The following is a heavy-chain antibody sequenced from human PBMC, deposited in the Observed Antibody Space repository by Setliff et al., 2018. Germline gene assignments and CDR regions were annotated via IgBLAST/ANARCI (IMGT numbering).Heavy chain of an antibody. CDR2: INHSGST. J-gene: IGHJ5*02. D-gene: IGHD3-9*01. V-gene: IGHV4-34*01. Sequence: KPSETLSLTCAVYVGSFSNYYWSWIRQPPGKGLEWIGEINHSGSTNYSPSLKSRVTISVDTSKNQFSLKLSSVTAADTAVYYCVREGLYDILTGYSLPTPFDPWGQGTLVTVSS. CDR1: VGSFSNYY. CDR3: VREGLYDILTGYSLPTPFDP.